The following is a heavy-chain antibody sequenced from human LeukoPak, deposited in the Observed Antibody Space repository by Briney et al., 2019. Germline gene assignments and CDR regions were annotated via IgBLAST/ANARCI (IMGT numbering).Heavy chain of an antibody. J-gene: IGHJ6*02. CDR1: GFTFSSYA. CDR2: ISYDGSNK. CDR3: ARYYYGMDV. Sequence: GGSPRLSCAASGFTFSSYAMHWVRQAPGKGLEWVAVISYDGSNKYYADSVKGRFTISRDNSKNTLYLQMNSLRAEDTAVYYCARYYYGMDVWGQGTTVTASS. V-gene: IGHV3-30-3*01.